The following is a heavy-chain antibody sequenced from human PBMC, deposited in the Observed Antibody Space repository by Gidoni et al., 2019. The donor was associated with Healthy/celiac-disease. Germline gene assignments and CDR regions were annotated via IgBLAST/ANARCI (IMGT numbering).Heavy chain of an antibody. J-gene: IGHJ6*02. V-gene: IGHV4-34*01. CDR1: GGSFSVYY. Sequence: QVQLQQWGAGLLKPSETLSLTCAVYGGSFSVYYWSWIRQPPGKGLAWIGEINHSGSTNYNPSLKSRVTISVDTSKNQFSLKLSSVTAADTAVYYCAGEGVVVYGMDVWGQGTTVTVSS. CDR3: AGEGVVVYGMDV. CDR2: INHSGST. D-gene: IGHD3-10*01.